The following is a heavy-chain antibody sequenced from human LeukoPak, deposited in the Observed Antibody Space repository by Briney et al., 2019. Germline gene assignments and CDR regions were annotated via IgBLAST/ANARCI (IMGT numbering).Heavy chain of an antibody. D-gene: IGHD5-24*01. CDR2: IKSKTDGGTT. CDR3: TLRRDGYNYVGY. Sequence: PGGSLRLSCAASGFTFSSYAMSWVRQAPGKGLEWVGRIKSKTDGGTTDYAAPVKGRFTISRDDSKNTLYLQMNSLKTEDTAVYYCTLRRDGYNYVGYWGQGTLVTVSS. V-gene: IGHV3-15*01. J-gene: IGHJ4*02. CDR1: GFTFSSYA.